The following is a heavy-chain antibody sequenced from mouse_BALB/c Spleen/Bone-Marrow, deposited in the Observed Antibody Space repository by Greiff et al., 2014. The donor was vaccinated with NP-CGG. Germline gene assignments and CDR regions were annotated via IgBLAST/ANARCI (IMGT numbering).Heavy chain of an antibody. CDR3: ARSGERYGAMDY. J-gene: IGHJ4*01. Sequence: EVQGVESGGGLVKPGGSLKLSCAASGFTFSDYYMCWIRQTPEKRLEWVATISDGGSYTYYPDSVKGRFTISRDNAKNSLYLQMSSLKSEDTAMYYCARSGERYGAMDYWGQGTSVTVSS. V-gene: IGHV5-4*02. D-gene: IGHD2-10*02. CDR2: ISDGGSYT. CDR1: GFTFSDYY.